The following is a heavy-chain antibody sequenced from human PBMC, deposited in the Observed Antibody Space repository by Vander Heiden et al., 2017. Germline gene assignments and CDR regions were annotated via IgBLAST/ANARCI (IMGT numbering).Heavy chain of an antibody. CDR3: ARRTAWGVNNWLDS. J-gene: IGHJ5*01. CDR1: GFTFDDYS. Sequence: EVQVVESGGGLVQPGRSLRLSCAASGFTFDDYSMHWVRQAPGKGLEWVSGISWNSVSTVYADAVKGRFTISRDNAKNSLYLQMNSLRDEDTALYYCARRTAWGVNNWLDSWVLGALV. V-gene: IGHV3-9*01. CDR2: ISWNSVST. D-gene: IGHD7-27*01.